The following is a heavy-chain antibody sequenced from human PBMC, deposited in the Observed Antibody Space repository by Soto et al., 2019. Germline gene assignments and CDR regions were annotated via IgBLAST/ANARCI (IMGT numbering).Heavy chain of an antibody. V-gene: IGHV3-23*01. J-gene: IGHJ4*02. D-gene: IGHD2-21*01. CDR1: GFMFRGYA. CDR2: ISGSGNTT. Sequence: GGSRRLSCAASGFMFRGYAMSWFRQAPGKGLEWVSAISGSGNTTYYADSVKGRFTISRDNSKNTLYLQMNSLRADDTAIYYCAKSPSRVLGYFGYWGKGTMVTVYS. CDR3: AKSPSRVLGYFGY.